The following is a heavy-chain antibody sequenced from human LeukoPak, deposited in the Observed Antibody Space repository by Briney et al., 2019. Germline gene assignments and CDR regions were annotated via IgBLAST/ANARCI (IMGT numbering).Heavy chain of an antibody. V-gene: IGHV1-69*06. CDR1: GYTFTSYG. J-gene: IGHJ3*02. Sequence: GASVKVSCKASGYTFTSYGISWVRQAPGQGLEWMGGIIPIFGTANYAQKFQGRVTITADKSTSTAYMELSSLRSEDTAVYYCATRLFNVDIVATITGGRGAFDIWGQGTMVTVSS. CDR2: IIPIFGTA. D-gene: IGHD5-12*01. CDR3: ATRLFNVDIVATITGGRGAFDI.